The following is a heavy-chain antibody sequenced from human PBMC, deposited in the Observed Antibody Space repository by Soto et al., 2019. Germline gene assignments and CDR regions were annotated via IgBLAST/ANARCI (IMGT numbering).Heavy chain of an antibody. CDR2: IYYSGST. Sequence: SETLSLTCTVSGGSISSYYWSWIRQPPGKGLEWIGYIYYSGSTNYNPSLKSRVTISVDTSKNQFSLKLSSVTAADTAVYYCAREAATVTPTGYFDYWGQGTLVTVSS. CDR3: AREAATVTPTGYFDY. CDR1: GGSISSYY. D-gene: IGHD4-17*01. J-gene: IGHJ4*02. V-gene: IGHV4-59*01.